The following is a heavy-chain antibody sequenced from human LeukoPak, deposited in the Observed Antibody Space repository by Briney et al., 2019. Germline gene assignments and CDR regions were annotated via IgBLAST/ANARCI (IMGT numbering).Heavy chain of an antibody. CDR3: ARDRRNFDVDY. CDR2: IYTSGST. V-gene: IGHV4-61*02. CDR1: GGSISSGSYY. Sequence: SQTLSLTCTVSGGSISSGSYYWSWIRQPAGKGLEWIGRIYTSGSTNYNPSLKSRVTISLDTSTNQFFLKLSSVTAADTAVYYCARDRRNFDVDYWGQGTLVTVSS. J-gene: IGHJ4*02. D-gene: IGHD3-9*01.